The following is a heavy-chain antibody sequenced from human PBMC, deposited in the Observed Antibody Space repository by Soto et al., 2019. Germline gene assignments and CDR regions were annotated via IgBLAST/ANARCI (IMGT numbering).Heavy chain of an antibody. Sequence: GASVKVSCKASGYTFTSYYMHGVRQAPGQGLEWMGIINPSGGSTSYAQKFQGRVTMTRDTSTSTVYMELSSLRSEDTAVYYCARDSQKNSSGPNYGMDVWGQGTTVTVSS. J-gene: IGHJ6*02. CDR2: INPSGGST. CDR3: ARDSQKNSSGPNYGMDV. CDR1: GYTFTSYY. D-gene: IGHD6-19*01. V-gene: IGHV1-46*01.